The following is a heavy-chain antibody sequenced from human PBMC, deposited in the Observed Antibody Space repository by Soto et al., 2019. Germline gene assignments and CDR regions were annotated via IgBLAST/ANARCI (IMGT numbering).Heavy chain of an antibody. CDR1: GFSLSSSGVG. CDR2: IDWDDDK. Sequence: QITLKESGPTLVKPTQTLTLTCTFSGFSLSSSGVGVGWIRKPPGKALEWLALIDWDDDKRYSPSLKSRLTITKDNAKIPVVPTMTNMDPVDAATYFCAHSPIVPFSAGWSFDLWGRGTLVTVSS. V-gene: IGHV2-5*02. J-gene: IGHJ2*01. CDR3: AHSPIVPFSAGWSFDL. D-gene: IGHD1-26*01.